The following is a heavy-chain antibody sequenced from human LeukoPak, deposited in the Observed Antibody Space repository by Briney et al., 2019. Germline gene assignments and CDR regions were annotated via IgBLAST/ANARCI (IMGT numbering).Heavy chain of an antibody. J-gene: IGHJ4*02. D-gene: IGHD6-25*01. CDR3: TTRRQDGC. CDR2: IKSKIDGGTI. V-gene: IGHV3-15*01. CDR1: GFTFSDAW. Sequence: PGGSLRLSCVASGFTFSDAWMSWVRQAPGKGLEWVGLIKSKIDGGTIDYGAPVKGRFTISRDDSRNTLYLQMNSLKTEDTAVYYCTTRRQDGCWGQGTLVTVS.